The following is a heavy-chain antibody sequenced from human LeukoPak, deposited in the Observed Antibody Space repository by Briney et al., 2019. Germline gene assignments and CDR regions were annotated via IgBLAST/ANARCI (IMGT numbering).Heavy chain of an antibody. J-gene: IGHJ4*02. CDR2: IYYSGSN. V-gene: IGHV4-59*01. D-gene: IGHD6-13*01. Sequence: PSETLSLTCTVSGGSISSYYWSWIRQPPGKGLEWIGYIYYSGSNNYNPSLKSRVTISVDTSKNQFSLKLSSVTAADTAVYYCARYSSSWYGVDYWGQGTLVTVSS. CDR1: GGSISSYY. CDR3: ARYSSSWYGVDY.